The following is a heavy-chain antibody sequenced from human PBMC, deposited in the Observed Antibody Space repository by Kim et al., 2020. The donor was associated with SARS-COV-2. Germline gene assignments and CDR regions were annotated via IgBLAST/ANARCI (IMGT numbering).Heavy chain of an antibody. Sequence: GGSLRLSCAASGFTFSLFGLHWVRQAPGKGLEWVAVISYDGEKKYYADSVKGRVTISKDNSNNTLYLQMNSLRTEDTAVYYCAKASPWNGGLDYWGQGILVTVSS. CDR3: AKASPWNGGLDY. J-gene: IGHJ4*02. D-gene: IGHD1-1*01. CDR1: GFTFSLFG. V-gene: IGHV3-30*18. CDR2: ISYDGEKK.